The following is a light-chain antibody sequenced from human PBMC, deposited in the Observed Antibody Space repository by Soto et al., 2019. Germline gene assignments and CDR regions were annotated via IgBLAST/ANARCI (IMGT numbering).Light chain of an antibody. Sequence: DIQMTQSPSSLSASVGDRVTITCRASQSISSYLNWYQQKPGKAPKLLIYDASSLESGVPSRFSGSGSGTEFTLTISSLQPDDFATYYCQQYNSYSPTFGQGTKGDIK. V-gene: IGKV1-5*01. J-gene: IGKJ1*01. CDR2: DAS. CDR1: QSISSY. CDR3: QQYNSYSPT.